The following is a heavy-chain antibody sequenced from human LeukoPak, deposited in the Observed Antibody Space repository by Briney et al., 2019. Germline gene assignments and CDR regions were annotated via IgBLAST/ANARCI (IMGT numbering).Heavy chain of an antibody. D-gene: IGHD1-1*01. J-gene: IGHJ2*01. CDR2: IYHSGST. CDR3: ARVGTSNWYFDL. Sequence: PSETLSLTCAVSGYSISSGYYWGWIRQPPGKGLEWIGSIYHSGSTYYNPSLKSQVTISVDTSKNQFSLKLSSVTAADTAVYYCARVGTSNWYFDLWGRGTLVTVSS. CDR1: GYSISSGYY. V-gene: IGHV4-38-2*01.